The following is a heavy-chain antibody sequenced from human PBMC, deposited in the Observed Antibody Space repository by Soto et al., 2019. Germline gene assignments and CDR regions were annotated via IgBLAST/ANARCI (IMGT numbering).Heavy chain of an antibody. Sequence: ASVKVSCKTSGFTFSSYYIHWVRQAPGQGLEWMGIINPSGGATSYAQKFEDRVTLTRDTSTSTVYMELSSLRSDDTALYYCTRSAYNSLPLGYWGQGTLVTVSS. D-gene: IGHD5-12*01. J-gene: IGHJ4*02. CDR1: GFTFSSYY. V-gene: IGHV1-46*01. CDR3: TRSAYNSLPLGY. CDR2: INPSGGAT.